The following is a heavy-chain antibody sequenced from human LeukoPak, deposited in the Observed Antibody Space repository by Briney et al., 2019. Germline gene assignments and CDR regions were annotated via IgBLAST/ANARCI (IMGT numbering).Heavy chain of an antibody. Sequence: SETLSLTCAVYGGSFSGYYWSWIRQPPGKGLEWNGEINHSGSTNYNPSLKSRVTISVDTSKNQFSLKLSSVTAADTAVYYCARGPEAEYYYDSSGYPGIDYWGQGTLVTVSS. CDR3: ARGPEAEYYYDSSGYPGIDY. CDR1: GGSFSGYY. D-gene: IGHD3-22*01. V-gene: IGHV4-34*01. CDR2: INHSGST. J-gene: IGHJ4*02.